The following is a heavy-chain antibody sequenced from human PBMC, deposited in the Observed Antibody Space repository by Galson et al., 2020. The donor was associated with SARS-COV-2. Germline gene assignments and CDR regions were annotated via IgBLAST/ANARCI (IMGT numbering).Heavy chain of an antibody. CDR2: NIPILGIA. V-gene: IGHV1-69*10. D-gene: IGHD1-1*01. CDR1: GGTFSSYA. Sequence: KISCKASGGTFSSYAISWVRQAPGQGPEWMGGNIPILGIANYAQKFQGRVTITADKSTSTAYMGLSSLRSEDTAVYYCARELGFWNDDVVYYYMVVWGKGTTVTVSS. CDR3: ARELGFWNDDVVYYYMVV. J-gene: IGHJ6*03.